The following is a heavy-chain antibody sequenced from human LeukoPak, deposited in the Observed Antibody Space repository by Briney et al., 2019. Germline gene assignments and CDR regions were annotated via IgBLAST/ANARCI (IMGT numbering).Heavy chain of an antibody. CDR2: IYYSGST. CDR1: GGSISSGGYY. J-gene: IGHJ3*02. V-gene: IGHV4-31*03. D-gene: IGHD5-18*01. CDR3: ARVEGPSYENAFDI. Sequence: SETLSLTCTVSGGSISSGGYYWSWIRQHPGKGLEWIGYIYYSGSTYYNPSLKSRVTISVDTSKNQFSLKLSSVTAADTAVYHCARVEGPSYENAFDIWGQGTMVTVSS.